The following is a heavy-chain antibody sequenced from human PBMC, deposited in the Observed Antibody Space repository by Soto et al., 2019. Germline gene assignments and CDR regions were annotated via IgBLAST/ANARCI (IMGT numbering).Heavy chain of an antibody. CDR3: ARDLSGTGLDI. V-gene: IGHV4-4*07. D-gene: IGHD1-26*01. Sequence: ETLSLTCNVSGDSIGRFYWSWIRQSAEKGLEWIGRVYSTGGTAYNPALKGRVTISLDRSNNHVSLEMNSVTAADTAVYFCARDLSGTGLDIWGRGTRVTVSS. CDR2: VYSTGGT. CDR1: GDSIGRFY. J-gene: IGHJ6*02.